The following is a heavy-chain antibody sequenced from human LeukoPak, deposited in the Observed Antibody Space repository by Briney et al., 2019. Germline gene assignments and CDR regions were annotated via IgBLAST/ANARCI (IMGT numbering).Heavy chain of an antibody. J-gene: IGHJ4*02. CDR2: MYTGGFT. D-gene: IGHD3-10*01. V-gene: IGHV3-53*01. Sequence: GGSLRLSCAASGFTFSSYSMNWVRQAPGKGLEWVSVMYTGGFTYYADSVKGRFTISRDNAKNTVYLQMNNLRTEDTAVYYCARGGRAPDYWGQGTLVTVSS. CDR3: ARGGRAPDY. CDR1: GFTFSSYS.